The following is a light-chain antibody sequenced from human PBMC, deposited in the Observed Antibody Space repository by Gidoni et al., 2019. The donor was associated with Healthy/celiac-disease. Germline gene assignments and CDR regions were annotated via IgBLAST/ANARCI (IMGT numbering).Light chain of an antibody. Sequence: DSQMSQSPSSLSAAVGDRVTITCRASQSISSYLHWYQQKPGKAPKLLLYAASRLHSGVPSRFSGRGSGTDFTLSISSLQPDDFATYYCQQSYSTPRTFGQGTKLEIK. CDR2: AAS. J-gene: IGKJ2*01. CDR1: QSISSY. CDR3: QQSYSTPRT. V-gene: IGKV1-39*01.